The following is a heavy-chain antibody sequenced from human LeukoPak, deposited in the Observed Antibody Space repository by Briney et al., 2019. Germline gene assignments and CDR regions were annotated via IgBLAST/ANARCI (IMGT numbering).Heavy chain of an antibody. CDR2: IYYSGST. J-gene: IGHJ4*02. V-gene: IGHV4-61*01. D-gene: IGHD2-15*01. Sequence: SETLSLTCTVSGGSVSSGSYYWSWIRQPPGKGLEWIGYIYYSGSTYYNPSLKSRVTISVDTSKNQFSLKLSSVTAADTAVYYCARVVGGYFDYWGQGTLVTVSS. CDR1: GGSVSSGSYY. CDR3: ARVVGGYFDY.